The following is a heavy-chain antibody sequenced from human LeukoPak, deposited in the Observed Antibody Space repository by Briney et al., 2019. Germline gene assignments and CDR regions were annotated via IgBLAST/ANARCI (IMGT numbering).Heavy chain of an antibody. V-gene: IGHV3-21*01. J-gene: IGHJ6*04. CDR2: ISSSSSYI. CDR1: GFTFSSYS. D-gene: IGHD2-2*01. Sequence: GGSLRLSCAASGFTFSSYSMNWVRQAPGKGLEWVSSISSSSSYIYYADSVKGRFTISRDNAKNSLYLQMNSLRAEDTAVYYCARVPVVPAAIFYYGMDVWGKGTTVTVSP. CDR3: ARVPVVPAAIFYYGMDV.